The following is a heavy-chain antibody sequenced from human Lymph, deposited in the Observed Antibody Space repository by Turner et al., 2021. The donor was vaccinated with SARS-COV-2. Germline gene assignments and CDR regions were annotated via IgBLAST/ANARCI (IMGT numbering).Heavy chain of an antibody. Sequence: EVQLLESGGGLVQPGGSLRLFCAASGFTFSSYAMSWVRQAPGKGLEWVSTISGSGGSTYHAYSVKGRFTISRDNSKNTLYLQMNSLRAEDTAVYYCAKDPNWYVLSAVDYWGQGTLVTVSS. J-gene: IGHJ4*02. CDR2: ISGSGGST. CDR1: GFTFSSYA. V-gene: IGHV3-23*01. CDR3: AKDPNWYVLSAVDY. D-gene: IGHD1-1*01.